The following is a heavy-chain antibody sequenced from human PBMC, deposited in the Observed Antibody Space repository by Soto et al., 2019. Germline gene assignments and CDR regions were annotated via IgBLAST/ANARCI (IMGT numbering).Heavy chain of an antibody. CDR1: GFTFTNAW. V-gene: IGHV3-21*04. D-gene: IGHD6-19*01. J-gene: IGHJ4*02. CDR3: AREGGSIGGWFGRKFDS. Sequence: PGGSLRLSCTASGFTFTNAWLNWVRQAPGKGLEWVSSISSGGTTTFYAASVEGRFTISRDKSKNTLYLQMNSLRADDTAVYYCAREGGSIGGWFGRKFDSWGQGTQVTVSS. CDR2: ISSGGTTT.